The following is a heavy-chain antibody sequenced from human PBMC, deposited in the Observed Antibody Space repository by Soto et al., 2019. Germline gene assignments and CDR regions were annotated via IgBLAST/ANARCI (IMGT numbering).Heavy chain of an antibody. CDR1: GFALSKYT. D-gene: IGHD1-26*01. V-gene: IGHV3-21*02. CDR3: LREKAVGGTAWLDP. Sequence: EVQWVESGGGLVKPGGSLRLSCAASGFALSKYTMNWVRQAPGKGLEWVSSITGSSSYIYYGDSVKGRFTISRDNAKNSLYLRMNSLRAEESAIYYCLREKAVGGTAWLDPWGQGTLVSVAS. CDR2: ITGSSSYI. J-gene: IGHJ5*02.